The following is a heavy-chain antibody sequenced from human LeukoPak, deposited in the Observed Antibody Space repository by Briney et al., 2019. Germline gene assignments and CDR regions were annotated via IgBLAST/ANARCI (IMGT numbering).Heavy chain of an antibody. J-gene: IGHJ3*01. CDR2: ISYDGSNK. D-gene: IGHD3-22*01. Sequence: GGSLRLSCAASGFTFSSYAMHWVRQAPGKGLEWVAVISYDGSNKYYADPVKGRFTISRDNSKNTLYLQMNSLRAEDTAVYYCARAGWLLLLYPFDVWGQGTMVTVSS. CDR3: ARAGWLLLLYPFDV. CDR1: GFTFSSYA. V-gene: IGHV3-30*04.